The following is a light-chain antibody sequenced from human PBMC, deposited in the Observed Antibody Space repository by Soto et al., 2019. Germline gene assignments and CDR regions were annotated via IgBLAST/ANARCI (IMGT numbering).Light chain of an antibody. Sequence: QLVLTQPPSVSGAPGQRVTISCTGSSSNIGADYDVHWYQQLPGTAPKLLIYGNSDRPSGVPDRFSGSKSGTSASLAITGLQAEDEADYYCQSYDSSLSGYVFGTGTKLTVL. V-gene: IGLV1-40*01. CDR3: QSYDSSLSGYV. CDR1: SSNIGADYD. CDR2: GNS. J-gene: IGLJ1*01.